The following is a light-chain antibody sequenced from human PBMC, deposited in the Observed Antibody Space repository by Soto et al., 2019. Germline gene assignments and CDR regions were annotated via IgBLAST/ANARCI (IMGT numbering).Light chain of an antibody. CDR3: QQYNNWPPIT. CDR1: QSVSIK. J-gene: IGKJ5*01. V-gene: IGKV3-15*01. CDR2: DTS. Sequence: EIVMTQSQATLSVSPGERATLSCRASQSVSIKLAWYQQKPGQAPRLLIYDTSTRATGIPARFSGSGSGTEFTLTISSPQSEDFAVYYCQQYNNWPPITFGQGTRLENK.